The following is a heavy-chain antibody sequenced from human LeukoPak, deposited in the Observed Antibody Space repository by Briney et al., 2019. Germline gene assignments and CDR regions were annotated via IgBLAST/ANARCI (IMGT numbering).Heavy chain of an antibody. CDR3: ARWFNSNYGSDY. CDR2: IYPSDSDT. D-gene: IGHD4-11*01. V-gene: IGHV5-51*01. CDR1: GYTFTTSW. Sequence: GESLKISCKGSGYTFTTSWIGWVRQMPGKGLEWMGIIYPSDSDTRYSPSLQGQVSISADKSISTAYLQWSSLKASDTAMYYCARWFNSNYGSDYWGQGTLVTVSS. J-gene: IGHJ4*02.